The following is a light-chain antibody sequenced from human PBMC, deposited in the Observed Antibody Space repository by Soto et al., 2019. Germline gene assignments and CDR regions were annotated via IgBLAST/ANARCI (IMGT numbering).Light chain of an antibody. CDR1: QSISSY. CDR3: QQYSNWPPFT. Sequence: DIQMTQSPSSLSASVGDRVTITCRASQSISSYLNWYQQKPGKAPKLLIYAASSLQSGVPSRFSGSGSGTDFTLTISSLQPEDFATYYCQQYSNWPPFTFGPGTKLDIK. J-gene: IGKJ3*01. V-gene: IGKV1-39*01. CDR2: AAS.